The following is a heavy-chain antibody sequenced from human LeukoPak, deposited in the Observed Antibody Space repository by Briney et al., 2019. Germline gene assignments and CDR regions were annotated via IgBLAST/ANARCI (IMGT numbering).Heavy chain of an antibody. V-gene: IGHV3-21*01. CDR3: ARNHYGPYYFDY. CDR1: GFTFSSYS. J-gene: IGHJ4*02. Sequence: GGSLRLSWAASGFTFSSYSMNWVRQAPGKGLEWVSSISSSSSYIYYADSVKGRFTISRDNAKNSLYLQMNSLRAEDTAVYYCARNHYGPYYFDYWGQGTLVTVSS. CDR2: ISSSSSYI. D-gene: IGHD3-10*01.